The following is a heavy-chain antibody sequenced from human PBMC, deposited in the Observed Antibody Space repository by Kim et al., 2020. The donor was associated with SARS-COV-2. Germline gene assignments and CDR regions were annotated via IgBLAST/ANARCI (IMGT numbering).Heavy chain of an antibody. V-gene: IGHV4-38-2*02. D-gene: IGHD6-19*01. CDR3: ARVGSSGGDY. CDR2: IYHSGST. J-gene: IGHJ4*02. CDR1: GYSISSGYY. Sequence: SETLSLTCTVSGYSISSGYYWGWIRQPPGKGLEWIGSIYHSGSTYYNPSLKSRVTISVDTSKNQFSLKLSSVTAADTAVYYCARVGSSGGDYWGQGTLVT.